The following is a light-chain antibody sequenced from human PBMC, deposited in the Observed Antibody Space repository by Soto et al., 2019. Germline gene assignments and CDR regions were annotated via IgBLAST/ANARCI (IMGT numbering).Light chain of an antibody. CDR1: DSNSGSNY. Sequence: QSALTQPPSASGTPGQRVTISCSGSDSNSGSNYVYWYQQFPGTAPKLLIYSNIQRPSGVPARFSGSKSGTTAYLAISGLRSDDEADYYCAAWDNRLNGRVFGGGTKLTVL. J-gene: IGLJ3*02. CDR3: AAWDNRLNGRV. CDR2: SNI. V-gene: IGLV1-47*02.